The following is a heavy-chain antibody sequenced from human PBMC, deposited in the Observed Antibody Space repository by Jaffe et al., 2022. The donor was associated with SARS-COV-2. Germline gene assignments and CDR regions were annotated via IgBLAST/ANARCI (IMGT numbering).Heavy chain of an antibody. CDR1: GGSISSSSYY. CDR2: IYYSGST. J-gene: IGHJ4*02. V-gene: IGHV4-39*01. D-gene: IGHD2-15*01. Sequence: QLQLQESGPGLVKPSETLSLTCTVSGGSISSSSYYWGWIRQPPGKGLEWIGSIYYSGSTYYNPSLKSRVTISVDTSKNQFSLKLNSVTAADTAVYYCASELGYCSGGSCYSKYYFDYWGQGTLGTVSS. CDR3: ASELGYCSGGSCYSKYYFDY.